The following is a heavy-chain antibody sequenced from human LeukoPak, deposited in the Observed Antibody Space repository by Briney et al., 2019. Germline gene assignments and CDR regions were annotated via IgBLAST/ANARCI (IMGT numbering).Heavy chain of an antibody. CDR3: AKDHRVWFGEFHNWFDP. CDR2: ISGSGGST. D-gene: IGHD3-10*01. CDR1: GFAFSSYA. J-gene: IGHJ5*02. Sequence: GGSLRLSCAASGFAFSSYAMSWVRQAPGKGLEWVSAISGSGGSTYYADSVKGRFTISRDNSKNTLYLQMNSLRAEDTAVYYCAKDHRVWFGEFHNWFDPWGQGTLVTVSS. V-gene: IGHV3-23*01.